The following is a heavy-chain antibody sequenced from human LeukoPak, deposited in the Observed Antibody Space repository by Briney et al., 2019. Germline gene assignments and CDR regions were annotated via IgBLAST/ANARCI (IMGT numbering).Heavy chain of an antibody. V-gene: IGHV4-39*01. CDR2: IYYSGST. D-gene: IGHD4-17*01. CDR1: GGSISTSSYF. J-gene: IGHJ3*01. Sequence: PSETLSLTCTVSGGSISTSSYFWGWIRQPPGKGLEWIGNIYYSGSTYYNPSLKSRLTISVDTSKNQFSLKLSSVTAADTAVYYCARSYGDYITGAYAFDVWGQGTMVTVSS. CDR3: ARSYGDYITGAYAFDV.